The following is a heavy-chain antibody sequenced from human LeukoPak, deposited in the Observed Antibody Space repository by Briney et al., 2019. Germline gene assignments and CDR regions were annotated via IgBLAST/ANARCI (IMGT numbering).Heavy chain of an antibody. CDR2: SGG. J-gene: IGHJ4*02. D-gene: IGHD1-14*01. CDR3: TKEAGGFDS. V-gene: IGHV3-23*01. CDR1: GFPFSSYG. Sequence: GGSLRLSCAASGFPFSSYGMSWVRQAPGKGLEWVSSSGGNYADSVKGRFTISRDNSKNTLYLQMNSLRAEDTAVYFCTKEAGGFDSWGQGTLVTVSS.